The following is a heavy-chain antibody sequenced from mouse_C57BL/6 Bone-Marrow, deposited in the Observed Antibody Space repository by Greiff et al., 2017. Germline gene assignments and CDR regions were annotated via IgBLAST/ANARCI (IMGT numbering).Heavy chain of an antibody. CDR1: GYTFTDYN. J-gene: IGHJ4*01. CDR3: ARSIDYGPYYYAMDY. V-gene: IGHV1-22*01. CDR2: INPNNGGT. D-gene: IGHD2-4*01. Sequence: DVQLQESGPELVKPGASVKMSCKASGYTFTDYNMHWVKQSHGKSLEWIGYINPNNGGTSYNQKFKGKATLTVNKSSSTAYMELRSLTSEDSAVYYCARSIDYGPYYYAMDYWGQGTSVTVSS.